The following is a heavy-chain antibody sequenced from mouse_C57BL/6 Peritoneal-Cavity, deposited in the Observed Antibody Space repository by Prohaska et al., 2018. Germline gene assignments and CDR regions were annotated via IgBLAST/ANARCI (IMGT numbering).Heavy chain of an antibody. V-gene: IGHV11-2*01. CDR2: IKSDGSAI. J-gene: IGHJ1*03. CDR1: GFTFSGFW. D-gene: IGHD2-1*01. CDR3: MSYGNYWYFDV. Sequence: EVQLLETGGGLVQPGGSRGLSCEGSGFTFSGFWMSWVRQTPGKTLEWIGDIKSDGSAINYAPFIKDRFTIVRDNDKSTLYLQMSNVRSEDTATYFCMSYGNYWYFDVWGTGTTVTISS.